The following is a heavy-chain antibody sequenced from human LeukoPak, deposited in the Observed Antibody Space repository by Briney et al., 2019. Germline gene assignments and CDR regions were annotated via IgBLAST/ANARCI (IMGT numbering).Heavy chain of an antibody. CDR3: AKQSYSSAGGPY. Sequence: GGSLRLSCAASRFTFSSYWMSWVRQAPGKGLEWVAVISYDGSNKYYADSVKGRFTISRDNSKNTLYLQMNSLRAEDTAVYYCAKQSYSSAGGPYWGQGTLVTVSS. CDR2: ISYDGSNK. D-gene: IGHD6-19*01. CDR1: RFTFSSYW. J-gene: IGHJ4*02. V-gene: IGHV3-30*18.